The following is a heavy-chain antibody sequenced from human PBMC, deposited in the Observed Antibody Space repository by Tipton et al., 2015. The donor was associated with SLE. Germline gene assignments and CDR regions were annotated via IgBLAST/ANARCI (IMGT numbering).Heavy chain of an antibody. CDR1: GGSISSYY. CDR2: IYYSGST. D-gene: IGHD6-13*01. V-gene: IGHV4-59*01. Sequence: PGLVKPSETLSLTCTVSGGSISSYYWSWIRQPPGKGLEWIGYIYYSGSTNYNPSLKSRVTISVDTSKNQFSLKLSSVTAADTAVYYCARVAAAGTVDYWGQGTLVTVSS. J-gene: IGHJ4*02. CDR3: ARVAAAGTVDY.